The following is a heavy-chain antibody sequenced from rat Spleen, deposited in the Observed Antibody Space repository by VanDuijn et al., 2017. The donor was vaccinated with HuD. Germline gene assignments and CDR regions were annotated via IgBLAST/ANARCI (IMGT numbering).Heavy chain of an antibody. J-gene: IGHJ1*01. D-gene: IGHD5-1*01. CDR1: GFIFSNYG. CDR3: AGRDWEVGWYCDL. CDR2: ITYDDSSI. Sequence: EVQLVESGGGLVQPGRSLKLSCAASGFIFSNYGMAWVRQAPTKGLEWVATITYDDSSIYYRDSVKGRFTISRDNAKSTLYRQMDSLRSEDTDTYYCAGRDWEVGWYCDLWGPGTMVTVSS. V-gene: IGHV5-29*01.